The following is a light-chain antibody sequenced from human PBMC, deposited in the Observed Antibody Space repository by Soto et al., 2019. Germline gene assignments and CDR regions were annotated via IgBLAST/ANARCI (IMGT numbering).Light chain of an antibody. CDR2: AAS. CDR3: HQANSFPLT. CDR1: QGISSW. Sequence: DIEMTQSPSSVSSSVGDRVTITCRASQGISSWLACYQQKPGQPPTLLIYAASSLQSSVPSRFSGSGSGTDFTLPISSLEPEDFAAYYCHQANSFPLTFGGGTKVEIK. J-gene: IGKJ4*01. V-gene: IGKV1-12*01.